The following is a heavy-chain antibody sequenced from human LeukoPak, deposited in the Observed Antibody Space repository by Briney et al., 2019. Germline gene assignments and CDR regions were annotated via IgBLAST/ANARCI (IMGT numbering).Heavy chain of an antibody. CDR1: GGSFSGYY. V-gene: IGHV4-34*01. J-gene: IGHJ6*03. D-gene: IGHD2-2*01. Sequence: SETLSLTCAVYGGSFSGYYWSWIRQPPGKGLEWIGEINHSGSTNYNPSLKSRVTISVDTSKNQFSLKLSSVTAAGTAVYYCARSGVVPASLYYYYYYMDVWGKGTTVTVSS. CDR3: ARSGVVPASLYYYYYYMDV. CDR2: INHSGST.